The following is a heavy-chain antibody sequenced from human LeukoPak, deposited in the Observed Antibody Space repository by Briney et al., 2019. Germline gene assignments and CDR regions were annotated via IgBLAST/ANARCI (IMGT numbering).Heavy chain of an antibody. J-gene: IGHJ4*02. D-gene: IGHD2-15*01. CDR1: GFTFSSYA. CDR2: ISGSGGST. Sequence: PGGSLRLSCAASGFTFSSYAMSWVRQAPGKGLEWVSAISGSGGSTYYADSVKGRFTISRDNSKNTLYLQMNSLRAEDTAVYYCATGGRAPVEFDYWGQGTLVTVSS. V-gene: IGHV3-23*01. CDR3: ATGGRAPVEFDY.